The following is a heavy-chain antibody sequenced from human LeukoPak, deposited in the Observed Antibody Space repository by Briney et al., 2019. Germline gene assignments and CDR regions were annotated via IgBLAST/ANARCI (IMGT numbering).Heavy chain of an antibody. J-gene: IGHJ5*02. CDR3: ARVAVGGHWCDP. V-gene: IGHV1-46*01. CDR2: INPSGGST. Sequence: ASVKVSCTASGYTFTSYYIHWVRQAPGQGLEWMGIINPSGGSTIYAKKFQGRGTMSRDMSTNTVYMELSSLRSEDTAVYYCARVAVGGHWCDPWGQGTLVTVSS. D-gene: IGHD3-10*01. CDR1: GYTFTSYY.